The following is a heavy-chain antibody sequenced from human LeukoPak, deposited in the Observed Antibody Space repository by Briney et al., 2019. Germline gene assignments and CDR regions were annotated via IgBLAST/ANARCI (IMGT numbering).Heavy chain of an antibody. V-gene: IGHV3-23*01. Sequence: GGSLRLSCAASGFTFSSYAMSWVRQAPGKGLEWVSAISGSGGSTFYAASVKGRFTISRDNSKNTLYLQMNSLRAEDTAVYYCAKVNWDGYNYFDCWGQGTLVTVSS. CDR1: GFTFSSYA. J-gene: IGHJ4*02. D-gene: IGHD5-24*01. CDR3: AKVNWDGYNYFDC. CDR2: ISGSGGST.